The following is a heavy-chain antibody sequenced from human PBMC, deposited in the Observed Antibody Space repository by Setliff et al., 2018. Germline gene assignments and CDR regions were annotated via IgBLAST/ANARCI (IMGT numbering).Heavy chain of an antibody. CDR3: ARGRDFWSGYLVY. V-gene: IGHV3-7*01. CDR1: GFTFSSYW. J-gene: IGHJ4*02. Sequence: HPGGSLRLSCAASGFTFSSYWMSWVRQAPGKGLEWVANIKQDGSEKYYVDSVKGRFTISRDNAKNSLYLQMNSLRAEDTAVYYCARGRDFWSGYLVYWGQGTLVTVSS. D-gene: IGHD3-3*01. CDR2: IKQDGSEK.